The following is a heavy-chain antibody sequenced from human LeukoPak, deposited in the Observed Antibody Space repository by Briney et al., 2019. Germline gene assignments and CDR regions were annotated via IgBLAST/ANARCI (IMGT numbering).Heavy chain of an antibody. D-gene: IGHD3-16*02. CDR2: ISISSSSV. CDR3: ARRSYRGVIGVYYYYYMDV. V-gene: IGHV3-48*04. Sequence: GGSLRLSCAASGFTFSSHAMNWVRQAPGKGLEWVSYISISSSSVYYADSVKGRFTISRDNAKNSLYLQMNSLRAEDTAVYYCARRSYRGVIGVYYYYYMDVWGKGTPVTVSS. CDR1: GFTFSSHA. J-gene: IGHJ6*03.